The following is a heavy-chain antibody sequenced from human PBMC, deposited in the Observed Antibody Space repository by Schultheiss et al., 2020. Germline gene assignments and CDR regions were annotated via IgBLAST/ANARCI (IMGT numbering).Heavy chain of an antibody. V-gene: IGHV4-4*07. CDR2: IFTSGST. J-gene: IGHJ6*02. Sequence: SETLSLTCTVYGGSISSHYWSWIRQPAGKGLEWIGRIFTSGSTNYNPSLKSRVTMSVDTSKNQFSLKLTSVTAADTAVYYCARANVLLWFREDKPDYYYYYGMDVWGQGTTVTVSS. CDR3: ARANVLLWFREDKPDYYYYYGMDV. D-gene: IGHD3-10*01. CDR1: GGSISSHY.